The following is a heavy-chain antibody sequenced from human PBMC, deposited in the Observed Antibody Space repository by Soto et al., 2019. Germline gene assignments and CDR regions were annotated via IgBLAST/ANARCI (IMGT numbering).Heavy chain of an antibody. CDR1: GGSISSGDYS. D-gene: IGHD5-12*01. Sequence: SETLSLTCTVSGGSISSGDYSWTWIRQHPGKGLDWIGYIFYSGSAYYNPSLNSRVTISVDTSKNQFSLKLTSVTAADTALYYCARGHEVGYNQYYFDYWGQGTLVTVSS. CDR2: IFYSGSA. J-gene: IGHJ4*02. CDR3: ARGHEVGYNQYYFDY. V-gene: IGHV4-31*03.